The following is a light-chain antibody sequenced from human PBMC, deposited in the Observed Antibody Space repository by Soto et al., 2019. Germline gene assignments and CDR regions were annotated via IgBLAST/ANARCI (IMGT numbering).Light chain of an antibody. Sequence: EIVLTQSPGTLSLSPGERATLSCRASQSVSSSYLAWYQQKPGQAHRLLIYGASSRATGIPDRFSGSGSGTDFTLTISRMEPEDCAVYYCQQYGSTPRVTFGPGTKVDIK. CDR2: GAS. J-gene: IGKJ3*01. V-gene: IGKV3-20*01. CDR1: QSVSSSY. CDR3: QQYGSTPRVT.